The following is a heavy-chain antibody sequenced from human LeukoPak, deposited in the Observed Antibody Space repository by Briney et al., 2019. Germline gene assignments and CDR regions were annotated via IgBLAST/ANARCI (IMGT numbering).Heavy chain of an antibody. CDR2: IYYSGST. V-gene: IGHV4-39*01. CDR3: ARHGGLWSNWFDP. Sequence: KPSETLSLTCTVSGGSISSSSYYWGWIRQPPGKGLEWIGSIYYSGSTYYNPSLKSRVTISVDTSKNQFSLKLSSVTAADTAVYYCARHGGLWSNWFDPWGQGTLVTVSS. J-gene: IGHJ5*02. D-gene: IGHD5-18*01. CDR1: GGSISSSSYY.